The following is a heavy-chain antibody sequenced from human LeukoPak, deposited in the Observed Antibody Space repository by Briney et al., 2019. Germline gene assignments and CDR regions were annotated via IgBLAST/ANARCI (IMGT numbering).Heavy chain of an antibody. CDR1: GDSISAYY. V-gene: IGHV4-59*01. CDR2: IHSSGTT. D-gene: IGHD6-25*01. J-gene: IGHJ5*02. CDR3: ARGGASSEWFDP. Sequence: SETLSLTCTVSGDSISAYYWSWIRQTPGKGLEWIAFIHSSGTTNYNPSLKSRVSISVDRSNNQFSLSVNSVTAADTAVYYCARGGASSEWFDPWGQGTLVTVSS.